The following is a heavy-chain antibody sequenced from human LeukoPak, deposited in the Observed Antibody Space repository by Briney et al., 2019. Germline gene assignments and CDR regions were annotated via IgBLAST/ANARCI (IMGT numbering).Heavy chain of an antibody. CDR3: AKREYSDSSSYPSLYASDI. Sequence: GGSLRLSCAASGFTFSSYAMNWVRQAPGRGLEWVSGFSGSGGTTYYADSVKGRFTISRDNSKNTLLLQMDSLRAEDTAVYYCAKREYSDSSSYPSLYASDIWGQGTMVTVSS. V-gene: IGHV3-23*01. D-gene: IGHD3-22*01. J-gene: IGHJ3*02. CDR2: FSGSGGTT. CDR1: GFTFSSYA.